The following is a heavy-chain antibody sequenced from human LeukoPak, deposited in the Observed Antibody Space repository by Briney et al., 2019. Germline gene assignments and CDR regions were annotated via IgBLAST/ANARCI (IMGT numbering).Heavy chain of an antibody. CDR1: GFTFSSYS. CDR3: ARVSYSSSFDY. V-gene: IGHV3-21*01. J-gene: IGHJ4*02. CDR2: ISSSSSYI. D-gene: IGHD6-13*01. Sequence: GGSLRFSCAGSGFTFSSYSMNWVRQAPGKGLEWVSSISSSSSYIYYADSVKGRFTISRDNAKNSLYLQMNSLRAEDRAVYYCARVSYSSSFDYWGQGTLVTVSS.